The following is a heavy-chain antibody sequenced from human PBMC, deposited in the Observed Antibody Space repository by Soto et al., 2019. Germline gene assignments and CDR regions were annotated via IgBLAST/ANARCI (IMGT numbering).Heavy chain of an antibody. CDR1: GFTVSSNY. CDR2: IYSGGST. CDR3: ASRTSIAARPYYFDY. Sequence: EVQLVETGGGLSQPGGSLRLSCAASGFTVSSNYMSWVRQAPGKGLEWVSVIYSGGSTYYADSVKGRFTISRDNSKNTLYLQMNSLRAEDTAVYYCASRTSIAARPYYFDYWGQGTLVTVSS. V-gene: IGHV3-53*02. D-gene: IGHD6-6*01. J-gene: IGHJ4*02.